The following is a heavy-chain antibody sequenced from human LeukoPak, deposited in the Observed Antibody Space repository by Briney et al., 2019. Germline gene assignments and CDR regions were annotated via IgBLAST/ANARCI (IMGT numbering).Heavy chain of an antibody. CDR1: GGTFSSYA. CDR2: IIPIFGTA. J-gene: IGHJ3*02. CDR3: ATTLPGTTVASSYAFDI. D-gene: IGHD4-11*01. V-gene: IGHV1-69*13. Sequence: SVKVSCKASGGTFSSYAISWVRQAPGQGLEWMGGIIPIFGTANYAQKFQGRVTITADESTSTAYMELSSLRSEDTAVYYCATTLPGTTVASSYAFDIWGQGTMVTVSS.